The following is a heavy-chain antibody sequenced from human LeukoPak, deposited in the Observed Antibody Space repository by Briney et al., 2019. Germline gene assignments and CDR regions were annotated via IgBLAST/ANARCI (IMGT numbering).Heavy chain of an antibody. V-gene: IGHV3-23*01. Sequence: PGGSLRLSCAASGFTFSTFAMSWVRQAPGKGLEWVSAISGSGGGTYYADSVKGRFTISRDNSKNTLYLQMNSLRAEDTAVYYCAKAHTLCSSTSCYFDYWGQGTLVTVSS. CDR3: AKAHTLCSSTSCYFDY. J-gene: IGHJ4*02. D-gene: IGHD2-2*01. CDR1: GFTFSTFA. CDR2: ISGSGGGT.